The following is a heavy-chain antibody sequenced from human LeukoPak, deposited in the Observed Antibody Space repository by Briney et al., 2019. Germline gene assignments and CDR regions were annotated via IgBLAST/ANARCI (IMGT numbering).Heavy chain of an antibody. V-gene: IGHV4-39*07. D-gene: IGHD5-18*01. CDR1: GGSISSYY. CDR2: IYYSGST. J-gene: IGHJ6*03. CDR3: ARVPLRLNWDYMDV. Sequence: SETLSLTCTVSGGSISSYYWGWIRQPPGKGLEWIGSIYYSGSTYYNPSLKSRVTISVDTSKNQFSLKLSSVTAADTAVYYCARVPLRLNWDYMDVWGKGTTVTVSS.